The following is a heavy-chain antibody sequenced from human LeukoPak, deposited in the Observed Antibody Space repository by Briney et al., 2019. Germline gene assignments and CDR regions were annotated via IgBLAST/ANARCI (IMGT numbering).Heavy chain of an antibody. CDR1: GGSIDRSSYY. CDR2: IYYSGNI. Sequence: SETLSLTCIVSGGSIDRSSYYWGWIRQPPGKGLEWIGSIYYSGNIYYNSSLKSRIAISVDTTKNLLALNLSSVTAADTAVYYCARVRGPDGWFAPWGRGTLVTVSS. CDR3: ARVRGPDGWFAP. J-gene: IGHJ5*02. V-gene: IGHV4-39*01.